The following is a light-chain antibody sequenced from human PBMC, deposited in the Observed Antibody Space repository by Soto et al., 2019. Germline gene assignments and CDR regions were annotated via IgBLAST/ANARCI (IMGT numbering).Light chain of an antibody. J-gene: IGKJ1*01. CDR1: QNVHSW. V-gene: IGKV1-5*03. CDR2: KAS. CDR3: QQYDTDWT. Sequence: DIQMTQSPSTLSASVGDRVTITCRASQNVHSWLAWYQQKPGKAPKLLIYKASSLETGGPSRFSGSGSGTEFTLTISSLQPDDFATYYCQQYDTDWTFGQGTKVEIK.